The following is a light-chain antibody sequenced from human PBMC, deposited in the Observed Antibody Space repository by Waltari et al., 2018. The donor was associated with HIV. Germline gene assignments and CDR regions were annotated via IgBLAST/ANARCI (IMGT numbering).Light chain of an antibody. V-gene: IGLV2-11*01. CDR1: SSDVGVYNY. CDR3: CSYAGSYTLV. Sequence: QSALTQPRSVSGSPGQSVTISCTGTSSDVGVYNYVSWYQQHPGKASKLMIYDVSKRPSGVPDRFSGSKSGNTASLTISGLQAEDEADYYCCSYAGSYTLVFGGGTKLTVL. J-gene: IGLJ2*01. CDR2: DVS.